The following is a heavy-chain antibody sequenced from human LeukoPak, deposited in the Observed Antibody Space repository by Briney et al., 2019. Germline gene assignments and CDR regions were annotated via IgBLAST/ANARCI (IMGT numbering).Heavy chain of an antibody. J-gene: IGHJ3*02. Sequence: GGSLRLSCADSVFTLRSYSMNWGRPARGRGREWVSSIRSGSSHIYYADSVKGRFTISRENARNSLYLQVNSLRAEDTAVYYCARGGTGATRDDTFDIWGQGTMVTVSS. CDR3: ARGGTGATRDDTFDI. V-gene: IGHV3-21*01. CDR2: IRSGSSHI. D-gene: IGHD1-7*01. CDR1: VFTLRSYS.